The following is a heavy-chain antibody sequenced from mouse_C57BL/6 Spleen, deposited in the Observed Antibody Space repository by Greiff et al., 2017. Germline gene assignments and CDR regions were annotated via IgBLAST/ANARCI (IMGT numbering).Heavy chain of an antibody. CDR2: ISYDGSN. CDR3: ARDSYYYGRWYFDV. CDR1: GYSITSGYY. Sequence: DVKLQESGPGLVKPSQSLSLTCSVTGYSITSGYYWNWIRQFPGNKLEWMGYISYDGSNNYNPSLKNRISITRDTSKNQFFLKLNSVTTEDTATYYCARDSYYYGRWYFDVWGTGTTVTVAS. D-gene: IGHD1-1*01. V-gene: IGHV3-6*01. J-gene: IGHJ1*03.